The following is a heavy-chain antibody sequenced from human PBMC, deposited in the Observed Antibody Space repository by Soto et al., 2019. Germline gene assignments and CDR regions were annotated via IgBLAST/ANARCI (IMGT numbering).Heavy chain of an antibody. D-gene: IGHD3-3*01. CDR3: ARRNTPFWSGYPMGGDFDY. V-gene: IGHV5-51*01. CDR1: GYSFTSYW. CDR2: IYPGDSDT. Sequence: GESLKISCKGSGYSFTSYWIGWVRQMPGKGLEWMGIIYPGDSDTRYSPSFQGQVTISADKSISTAYLQWSSLKASDTAMYYCARRNTPFWSGYPMGGDFDYWGQGTLVTVSS. J-gene: IGHJ4*02.